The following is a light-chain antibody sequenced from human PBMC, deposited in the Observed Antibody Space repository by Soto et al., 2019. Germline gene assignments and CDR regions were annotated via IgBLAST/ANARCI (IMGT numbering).Light chain of an antibody. CDR3: QQYDNWPPFT. CDR2: GAS. J-gene: IGKJ3*01. CDR1: QSVGSH. Sequence: EIVMTQSPVTLSVSPGERATLSCRASQSVGSHLAWYQQSPGQAPRLLIYGASYRATGIPARFSGRGSGTDFTLTISSLQYEDFAVYYCQQYDNWPPFTFGPGTKVDIK. V-gene: IGKV3-15*01.